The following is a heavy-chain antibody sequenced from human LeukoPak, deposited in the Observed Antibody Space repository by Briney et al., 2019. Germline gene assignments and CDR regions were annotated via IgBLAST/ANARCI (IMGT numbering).Heavy chain of an antibody. V-gene: IGHV4-34*01. CDR2: INHSGTI. D-gene: IGHD3-3*01. CDR1: GGPISGYY. Sequence: PSETLSLTCVVQGGPISGYYWSWIRQPPGKGLEWGGEINHSGTINYSSSLKRRVSISEDTSKNQFSLKLNSVTAADTAVYYCARGPITIFGIYMDVWGEGTTVTVSS. J-gene: IGHJ6*03. CDR3: ARGPITIFGIYMDV.